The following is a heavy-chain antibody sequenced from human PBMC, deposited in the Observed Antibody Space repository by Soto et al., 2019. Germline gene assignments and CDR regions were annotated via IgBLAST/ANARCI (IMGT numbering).Heavy chain of an antibody. D-gene: IGHD3-10*01. CDR2: ISGNGGSS. Sequence: GESLRLSCAASGFTFTSHAMSWVRQAPGRGLEWVSSISGNGGSSYYADSVKGRFVISRDNSHNTLYLQMNSLRAEDTAVYYCAKDPYFGSEAYPNWFDPWGQGALVTVSS. V-gene: IGHV3-23*01. J-gene: IGHJ5*02. CDR1: GFTFTSHA. CDR3: AKDPYFGSEAYPNWFDP.